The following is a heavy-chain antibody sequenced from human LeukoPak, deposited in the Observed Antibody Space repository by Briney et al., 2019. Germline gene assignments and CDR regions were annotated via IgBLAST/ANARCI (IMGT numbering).Heavy chain of an antibody. CDR1: GFTFSSYW. Sequence: QSGGSLRLSCAASGFTFSSYWMSWVRQAPGKGLEWVANIKQDGSEKYYVDSVKGRFTISRDNAKNSLYLQMNSLRAKDTAVYYCARIVPAAIVVSWFDPWGQGTLVTVSS. CDR2: IKQDGSEK. J-gene: IGHJ5*02. V-gene: IGHV3-7*01. D-gene: IGHD2-2*02. CDR3: ARIVPAAIVVSWFDP.